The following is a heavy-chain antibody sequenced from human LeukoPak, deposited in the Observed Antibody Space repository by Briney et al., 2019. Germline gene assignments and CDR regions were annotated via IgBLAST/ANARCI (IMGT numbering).Heavy chain of an antibody. CDR3: ARVKGRIQLWLKY. D-gene: IGHD5-18*01. Sequence: ASVKVSCKASGYTFTGYYMHWVRQAPGQGLEWMGWINPNSGGTNYAQKFQGRVTMTRDTSLSTAYMELSRLRSDDTAVYYCARVKGRIQLWLKYWGQGTLVTVSS. J-gene: IGHJ4*02. CDR1: GYTFTGYY. CDR2: INPNSGGT. V-gene: IGHV1-2*02.